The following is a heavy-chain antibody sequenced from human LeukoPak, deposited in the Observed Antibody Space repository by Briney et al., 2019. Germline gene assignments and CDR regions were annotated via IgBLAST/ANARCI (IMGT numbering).Heavy chain of an antibody. CDR1: GGSISSYY. CDR2: IYTSGST. D-gene: IGHD3-22*01. Sequence: SETLSLTCTVSGGSISSYYWSWIRQPPGKGLEWIGRIYTSGSTNYNPSLKSRVTMSVDTSKNQFTLKLSSVTAADTAVYYCARESYYDSSGHDYWGQGTLVTVSS. J-gene: IGHJ4*02. CDR3: ARESYYDSSGHDY. V-gene: IGHV4-4*07.